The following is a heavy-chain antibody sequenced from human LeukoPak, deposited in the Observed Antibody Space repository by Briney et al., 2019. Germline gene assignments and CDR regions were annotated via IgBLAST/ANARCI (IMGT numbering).Heavy chain of an antibody. V-gene: IGHV1-24*01. CDR2: FDPGDDES. CDR1: GYSLSELS. Sequence: ASVKVSCKVSGYSLSELSTHWVRQAPGQGLEWMGGFDPGDDESIYAQKFQGRVTMTEDTSTDTAYLELSSLRSEDTAVYFCATEKDLLLDSWGQGTPVTVSS. CDR3: ATEKDLLLDS. J-gene: IGHJ5*01. D-gene: IGHD1-26*01.